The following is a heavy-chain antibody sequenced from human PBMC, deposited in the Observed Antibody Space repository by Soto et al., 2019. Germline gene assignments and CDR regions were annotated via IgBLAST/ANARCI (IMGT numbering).Heavy chain of an antibody. D-gene: IGHD6-13*01. Sequence: PGGSLRLSCAASGFTFSSYGMHWVRQAPGKGLEWVAVISYDGSNKYYADSVKGRFTISRDNSKNTLYLQMNSLRAEDTAVYYCAKDNSSSWPQYYFDYWGQGTLVTVSS. CDR3: AKDNSSSWPQYYFDY. J-gene: IGHJ4*02. CDR2: ISYDGSNK. CDR1: GFTFSSYG. V-gene: IGHV3-30*18.